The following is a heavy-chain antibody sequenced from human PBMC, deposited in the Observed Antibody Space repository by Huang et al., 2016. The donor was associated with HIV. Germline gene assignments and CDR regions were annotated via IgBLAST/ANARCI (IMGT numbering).Heavy chain of an antibody. Sequence: QVRLDQWGAGLLKPSETLSLTCAVYGDSFSDFFWSWIRQSPGKGLEWIGEINHVGKTNYNPSRKSRVTIAVDTSKNQFSLKLKSVTVEDTSMYYCVRGRGTSWSFFDTWGQGSLVTVFS. CDR1: GDSFSDFF. D-gene: IGHD2-2*01. CDR2: INHVGKT. V-gene: IGHV4-34*01. CDR3: VRGRGTSWSFFDT. J-gene: IGHJ4*02.